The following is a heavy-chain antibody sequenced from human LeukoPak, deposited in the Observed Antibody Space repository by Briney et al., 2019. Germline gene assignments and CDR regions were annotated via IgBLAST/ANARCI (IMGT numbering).Heavy chain of an antibody. CDR2: INHSGGT. Sequence: SETLSLTCAVYGGSFSTFYWSWIRQPPGKGLEWIGEINHSGGTNYNPSLKSRVTISVDASKNQFSLKLSSVTAADTAVYYCARGGVVVATTATLGMDVWGKGTTVTVSS. CDR3: ARGGVVVATTATLGMDV. D-gene: IGHD2-15*01. V-gene: IGHV4-34*01. J-gene: IGHJ6*03. CDR1: GGSFSTFY.